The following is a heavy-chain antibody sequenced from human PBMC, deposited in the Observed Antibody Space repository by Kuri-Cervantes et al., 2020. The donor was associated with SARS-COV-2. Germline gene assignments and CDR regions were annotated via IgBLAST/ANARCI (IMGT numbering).Heavy chain of an antibody. J-gene: IGHJ5*02. Sequence: GSRRLSSTVSGGSISSISYYWGWIRQPPGKGLEWIGSIFYSVSTYYNPSLKSRVTISVDTSKNQFSLKLSSVTAADTAVYYCARGLGVYSSPTNWFDPWGQGTLVTVSS. CDR3: ARGLGVYSSPTNWFDP. V-gene: IGHV4-39*01. D-gene: IGHD6-19*01. CDR1: GGSISSISYY. CDR2: IFYSVST.